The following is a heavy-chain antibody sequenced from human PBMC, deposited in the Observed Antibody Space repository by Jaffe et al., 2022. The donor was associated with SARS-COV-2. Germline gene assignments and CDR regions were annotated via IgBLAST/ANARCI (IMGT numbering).Heavy chain of an antibody. J-gene: IGHJ4*02. CDR3: AINYYDSCGYYY. D-gene: IGHD3-22*01. CDR2: INAGNGNT. Sequence: QVQLVQSGAEVKKPGASVKVSCKASGYTFTSYAMHWVRQAPGQRLEWMGWINAGNGNTKSSQKFQGRVTITRDTSASTAYMELSSLRSEDTAVYYCAINYYDSCGYYYWGQGTLVTVSS. V-gene: IGHV1-3*01. CDR1: GYTFTSYA.